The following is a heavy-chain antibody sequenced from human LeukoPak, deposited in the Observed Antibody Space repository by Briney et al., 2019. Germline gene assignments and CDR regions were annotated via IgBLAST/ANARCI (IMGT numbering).Heavy chain of an antibody. J-gene: IGHJ4*02. CDR3: AREVDITMVRGVIDD. CDR1: GGSISSYY. Sequence: PSETLSLTCTVSGGSISSYYWSWIRQPAGKGLEWIGRIYTSGSTNYNPSLKSRVTISVDTSKNQFSLKLSSVTAADTAVYYCAREVDITMVRGVIDDWGQGTLVTVSS. V-gene: IGHV4-4*07. D-gene: IGHD3-10*01. CDR2: IYTSGST.